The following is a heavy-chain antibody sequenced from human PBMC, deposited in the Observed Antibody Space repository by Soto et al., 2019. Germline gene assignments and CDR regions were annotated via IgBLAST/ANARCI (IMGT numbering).Heavy chain of an antibody. V-gene: IGHV4-31*03. J-gene: IGHJ1*01. CDR3: ARAKGTFCTGGRCYREYFQH. D-gene: IGHD2-15*01. CDR1: GRSISSGGYY. CDR2: IYNSGST. Sequence: QVQLQESGPGLVKPSQTLSLTCTVSGRSISSGGYYWSWIRQHPGKGLEWIGYIYNSGSTDYNPSLKSRITISLDTSKTHFSLKLSSVTAADTAVYYCARAKGTFCTGGRCYREYFQHLGQGTLVTVSS.